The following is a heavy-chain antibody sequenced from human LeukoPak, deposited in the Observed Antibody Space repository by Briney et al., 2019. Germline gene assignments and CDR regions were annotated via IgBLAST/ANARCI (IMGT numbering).Heavy chain of an antibody. J-gene: IGHJ4*02. CDR2: INHSGST. Sequence: KPSETMSLTCAVYGGSFSGYYWSWIRQPPGKGLEWIGEINHSGSTNYNPSLKSRVTISVDTSKNQFSLKLSSVTAADTAVYYCARDLGTLHSSWSFDYWGQGTLVTVSS. CDR3: ARDLGTLHSSWSFDY. V-gene: IGHV4-34*01. D-gene: IGHD6-13*01. CDR1: GGSFSGYY.